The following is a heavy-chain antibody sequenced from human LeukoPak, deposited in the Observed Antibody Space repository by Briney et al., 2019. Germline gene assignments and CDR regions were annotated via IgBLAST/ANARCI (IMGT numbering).Heavy chain of an antibody. CDR1: GDSINSLDL. CDR2: MYLSGTT. D-gene: IGHD3-22*01. V-gene: IGHV4-4*03. CDR3: AGLVGRYSSGLYYYYFDY. J-gene: IGHJ4*02. Sequence: PETLSLTCTVSGDSINSLDLWSWVRQPPGKGLEWIGEMYLSGTTHSNPSVKSRVTISIDKSKNQFFLNLSSVTAADTAVYYCAGLVGRYSSGLYYYYFDYWGQGTLVTVSS.